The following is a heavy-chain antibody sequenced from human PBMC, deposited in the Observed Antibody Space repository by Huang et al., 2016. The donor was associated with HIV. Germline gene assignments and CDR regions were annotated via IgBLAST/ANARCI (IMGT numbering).Heavy chain of an antibody. CDR3: ARGGILGTSWYRPFDY. CDR1: GFDFSSYA. CDR2: ISNDGNNM. V-gene: IGHV3-30-3*01. Sequence: QVQLGESGGGVVQPEKSLRLSCAASGFDFSSYAMNWVRQAPGKGPQVVAFISNDGNNMYYSDSVKGRFIIARDNSKNTLYLQMNSLRGEDTAIYYCARGGILGTSWYRPFDYWGQGTLVTVSS. J-gene: IGHJ4*02. D-gene: IGHD6-13*01.